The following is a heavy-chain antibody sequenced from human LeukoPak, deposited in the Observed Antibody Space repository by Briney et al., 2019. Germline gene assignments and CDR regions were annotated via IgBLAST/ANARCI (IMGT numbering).Heavy chain of an antibody. CDR3: ARDDGIVGATEAFDI. CDR2: INAGNGNT. J-gene: IGHJ3*02. Sequence: AASVKVSCKASGYTFTSYAMHWVRQAPGQRLEWMGWINAGNGNTKYSQKFQGRVTITRDTSASTAYMELSSLRSEDTAVYYCARDDGIVGATEAFDIWGQGTMVTVSS. V-gene: IGHV1-3*01. CDR1: GYTFTSYA. D-gene: IGHD1-26*01.